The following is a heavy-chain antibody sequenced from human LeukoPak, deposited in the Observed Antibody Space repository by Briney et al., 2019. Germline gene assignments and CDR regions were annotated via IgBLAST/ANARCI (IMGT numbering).Heavy chain of an antibody. J-gene: IGHJ4*01. CDR1: GFTFSSYS. D-gene: IGHD3-10*01. CDR2: ISSSSSTI. CDR3: ASSTITMVRGVTRDDY. Sequence: GGSLRLSCAASGFTFSSYSMNWVRQAPGKGLEWVSYISSSSSTIYYADSVKGRFTISRGNAKNSLYLQMNSLRDEDTAVYYCASSTITMVRGVTRDDYWGHGNLVTVSS. V-gene: IGHV3-48*02.